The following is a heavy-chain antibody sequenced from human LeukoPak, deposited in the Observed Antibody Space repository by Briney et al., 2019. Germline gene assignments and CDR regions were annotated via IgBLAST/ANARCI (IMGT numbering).Heavy chain of an antibody. V-gene: IGHV3-23*01. CDR2: ISGSGGST. Sequence: GGSLRLSCAASGFTFSSYAMSRVRQAPGKGLEWVSAISGSGGSTYYADSVKGRFTISRDNSKNTLYLQMNSLRAEDTAVYYCARDGYFSPIDYWGQGTLVTVSS. D-gene: IGHD5-18*01. J-gene: IGHJ4*02. CDR3: ARDGYFSPIDY. CDR1: GFTFSSYA.